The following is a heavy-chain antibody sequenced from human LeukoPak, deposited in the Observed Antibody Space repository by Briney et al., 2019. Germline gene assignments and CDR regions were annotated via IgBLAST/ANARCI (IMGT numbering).Heavy chain of an antibody. V-gene: IGHV4-34*01. D-gene: IGHD3-9*01. J-gene: IGHJ6*02. CDR2: INHSEST. Sequence: SETLSLTCAVYGGSFSGYYWSWIRQPPGKGLEWIGEINHSESTNYNPSLKSRVTISVDTSKNQFSLKLSSVTAADTAVYYCARGRRDWAFDVWGQGTSVTVSS. CDR3: ARGRRDWAFDV. CDR1: GGSFSGYY.